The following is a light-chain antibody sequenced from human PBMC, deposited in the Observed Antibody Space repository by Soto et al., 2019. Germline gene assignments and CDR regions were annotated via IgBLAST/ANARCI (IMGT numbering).Light chain of an antibody. CDR2: GAS. J-gene: IGKJ1*01. CDR1: QSVSSSY. V-gene: IGKV3-20*01. CDR3: QQYGSSPWT. Sequence: EIRLTQSAGTLSLSPGERDTLXCRASQSVSSSYLAWYQQKPGQAPRLLIYGASSRANGIPDRFSGSGSGTDFTLTISRLEPEDFAVYYGQQYGSSPWTFGQGTKVDIK.